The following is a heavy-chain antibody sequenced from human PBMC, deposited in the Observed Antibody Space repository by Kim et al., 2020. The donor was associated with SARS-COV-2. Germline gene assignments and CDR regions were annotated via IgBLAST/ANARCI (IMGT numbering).Heavy chain of an antibody. Sequence: GGSLRLSCAASGFTFSSYGMHWVRQAPGKGLEWVAVISYDGSNKYYADSVKGRFTISRDNSKNTLYLQMNSLRAEDTAVYYCAHAPYSSWLDYWCQGTLVPVSS. V-gene: IGHV3-30*03. CDR2: ISYDGSNK. CDR1: GFTFSSYG. J-gene: IGHJ4*02. D-gene: IGHD6-19*01. CDR3: AHAPYSSWLDY.